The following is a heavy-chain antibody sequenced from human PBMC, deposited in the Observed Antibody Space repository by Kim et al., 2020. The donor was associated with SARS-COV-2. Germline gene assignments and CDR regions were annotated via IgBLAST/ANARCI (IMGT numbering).Heavy chain of an antibody. J-gene: IGHJ4*01. CDR2: ISYDGSNK. CDR1: GFTFSSYA. D-gene: IGHD3-22*01. V-gene: IGHV3-30*04. CDR3: ARDRGYYDSSGTESYYF. Sequence: GGSLRLSCAASGFTFSSYAMHWVRQAPGKGLEWVAVISYDGSNKYYADSVKGRFTISRDNSKNTLYLQMNSLRAEDTAVYYCARDRGYYDSSGTESYYF.